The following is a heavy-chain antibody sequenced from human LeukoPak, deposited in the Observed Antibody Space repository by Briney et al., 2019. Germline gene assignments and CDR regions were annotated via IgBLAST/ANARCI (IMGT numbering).Heavy chain of an antibody. CDR2: INPNSGGT. Sequence: ASMKVSCKASGYTFTGYYMHWVRQAPGQGLEWMGWINPNSGGTNYAQKFQGRVTMTRDTSISTAYMELSRLRSDDTAVYYCARKGYYDSSGSPVGAFDIWGQGXMVTVSS. D-gene: IGHD3-22*01. CDR3: ARKGYYDSSGSPVGAFDI. J-gene: IGHJ3*02. CDR1: GYTFTGYY. V-gene: IGHV1-2*02.